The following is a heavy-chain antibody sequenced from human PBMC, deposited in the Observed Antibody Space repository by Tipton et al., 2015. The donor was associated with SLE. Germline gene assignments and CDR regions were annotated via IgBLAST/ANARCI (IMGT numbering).Heavy chain of an antibody. CDR3: ARVLGGLGLFDY. V-gene: IGHV3-53*05. CDR2: IYSGGST. CDR1: GSTVSSNY. Sequence: GSLRLSCAASGSTVSSNYMSWVRQAPGKGLEWVSVIYSGGSTYYADSVKGRFTISRDNSKNTLYLQMNSLRAEDTAVYYCARVLGGLGLFDYWGQGTLVTVSS. D-gene: IGHD2-15*01. J-gene: IGHJ4*02.